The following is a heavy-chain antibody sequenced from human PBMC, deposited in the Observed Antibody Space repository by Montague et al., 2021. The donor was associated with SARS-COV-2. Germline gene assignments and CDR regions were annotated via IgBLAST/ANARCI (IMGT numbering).Heavy chain of an antibody. CDR3: ASISGITSWYYDY. V-gene: IGHV4-61*01. Sequence: SETLSLTCPVYGGSVSSGSYYWSWIRQPPGKGLQSIGNIYYTGSTNYNPSLQGRVTISVDSSKNQFSVRLSSVTAADTAVYYCASISGITSWYYDYRGQGTLVTVSS. D-gene: IGHD1-14*01. J-gene: IGHJ4*02. CDR2: IYYTGST. CDR1: GGSVSSGSYY.